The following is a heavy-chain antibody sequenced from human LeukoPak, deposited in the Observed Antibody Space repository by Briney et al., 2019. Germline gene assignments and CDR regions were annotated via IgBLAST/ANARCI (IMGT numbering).Heavy chain of an antibody. CDR2: VDPEDGET. V-gene: IGHV1-69-2*01. J-gene: IGHJ4*02. D-gene: IGHD1-26*01. Sequence: GATVKISCKASGYTFTDYYMHWVQQAPGKGLEWLGRVDPEDGETIYAEKFQVRVTITADTSTDTAYMELSSLRSEDTAVYYCATIGELLDYWGQGTLVTVSS. CDR3: ATIGELLDY. CDR1: GYTFTDYY.